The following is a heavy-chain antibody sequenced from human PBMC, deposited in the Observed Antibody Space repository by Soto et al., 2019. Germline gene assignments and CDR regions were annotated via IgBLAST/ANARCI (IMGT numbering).Heavy chain of an antibody. J-gene: IGHJ3*01. Sequence: EVQLLESGGGLVQPGESLRLSCTASGFTFTNYAMTWVRQAPGKGLEWVSAISGSGDRTYYADSMKGRFTISRDNSKNTLYLQMNSLRAEDTAVYYCAKASESPGIAVWGQGTMVTVSS. CDR2: ISGSGDRT. V-gene: IGHV3-23*01. CDR1: GFTFTNYA. CDR3: AKASESPGIAV. D-gene: IGHD1-20*01.